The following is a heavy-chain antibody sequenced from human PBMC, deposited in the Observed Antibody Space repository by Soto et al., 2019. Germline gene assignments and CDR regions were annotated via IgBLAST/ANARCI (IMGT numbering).Heavy chain of an antibody. CDR2: ISYDGSNK. Sequence: QVQLVESGGGVVQPGRSLRLSCAASGFTFSSYAMHWVRQAPGKGLEWVAVISYDGSNKYYADSVKGRFTISRDNSKKTLYLQMNSLRAEDTAVYYCARDFVHTGTGAYWGQGTLVTVSS. CDR1: GFTFSSYA. V-gene: IGHV3-30-3*01. CDR3: ARDFVHTGTGAY. J-gene: IGHJ4*02. D-gene: IGHD2-8*02.